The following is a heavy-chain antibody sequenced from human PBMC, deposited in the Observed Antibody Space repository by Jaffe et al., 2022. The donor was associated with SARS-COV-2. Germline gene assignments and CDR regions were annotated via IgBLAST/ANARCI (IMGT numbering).Heavy chain of an antibody. D-gene: IGHD3-10*01. CDR1: GYSFTSYW. Sequence: EVQLVQSGAEVKKPGESLKISCKGSGYSFTSYWIGWVRQMPGKGLEWMGIIYPGDSDTRYSPSFQGQVTISADKSISTAYLQWSSLKASDTAMYYCARHESGDYYGSGSYGYFDYWGQGTLVTVSS. CDR2: IYPGDSDT. CDR3: ARHESGDYYGSGSYGYFDY. V-gene: IGHV5-51*01. J-gene: IGHJ4*02.